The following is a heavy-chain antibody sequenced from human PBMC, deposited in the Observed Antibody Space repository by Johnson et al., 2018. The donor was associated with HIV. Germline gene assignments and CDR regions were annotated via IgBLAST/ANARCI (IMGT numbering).Heavy chain of an antibody. Sequence: QLHLVESPGVVVQPGRSLRLSCAASGFTFSSYAMHWFHQPPGKGLERVAFISYDGSNTYYADSVKRRFSISRDNSWNTLYLQMDMLRVEETAVYYCASTRLGAFDIWGQGTMVTVSS. CDR3: ASTRLGAFDI. V-gene: IGHV3-30*14. J-gene: IGHJ3*02. CDR2: ISYDGSNT. D-gene: IGHD6-6*01. CDR1: GFTFSSYA.